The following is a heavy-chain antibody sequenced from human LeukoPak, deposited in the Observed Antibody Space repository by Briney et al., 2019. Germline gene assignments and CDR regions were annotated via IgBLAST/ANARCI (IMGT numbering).Heavy chain of an antibody. CDR2: INHNGNVN. D-gene: IGHD3-16*01. Sequence: GGSLRLSCAASGNYLMHWVRQAPGKGLEWVASINHNGNVNYYVDSVKGRFTISRDNAKNSLYLQMSNLRAEDTAVYFCARGGGLDVWGQGATVTVSS. J-gene: IGHJ6*02. V-gene: IGHV3-7*03. CDR3: ARGGGLDV. CDR1: GNYL.